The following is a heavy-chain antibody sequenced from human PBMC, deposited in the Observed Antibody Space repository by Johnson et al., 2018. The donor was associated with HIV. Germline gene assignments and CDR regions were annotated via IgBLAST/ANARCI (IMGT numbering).Heavy chain of an antibody. CDR2: ISHDGSHK. J-gene: IGHJ3*02. V-gene: IGHV3-30*04. Sequence: QMLLVESGGGVVQPGRSLRLSCAASGFTFSSYAMHWVRQAPGKGLEWVAVISHDGSHKYYADSVKGRVTISGDNAKNSLYLQMNSLRAEDTALYYCARSVGYYDSSGYYYVDAFDIWGQGTMVTVSS. D-gene: IGHD3-22*01. CDR1: GFTFSSYA. CDR3: ARSVGYYDSSGYYYVDAFDI.